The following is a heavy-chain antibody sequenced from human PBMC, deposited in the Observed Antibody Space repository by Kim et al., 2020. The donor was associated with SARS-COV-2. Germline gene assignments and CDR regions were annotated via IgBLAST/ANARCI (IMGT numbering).Heavy chain of an antibody. CDR1: GFTFSSYG. Sequence: GGSLRLSCAASGFTFSSYGMHWVRQAPGKGLEWVAVIWYDGSNKYYADSVKGRFTISRDNSKNTLYLQMNSLRAEDTAVYYCARDHGQMFKIGITSGGVTADYWGQGTLVTVSS. J-gene: IGHJ4*02. CDR3: ARDHGQMFKIGITSGGVTADY. D-gene: IGHD3-16*01. V-gene: IGHV3-33*01. CDR2: IWYDGSNK.